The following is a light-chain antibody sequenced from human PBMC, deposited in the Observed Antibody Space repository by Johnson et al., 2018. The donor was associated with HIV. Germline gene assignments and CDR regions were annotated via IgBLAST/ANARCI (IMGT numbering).Light chain of an antibody. Sequence: QAALTQPPSVSAAPGQKVTISCSGSSSNIGNNYVSWYQQLPGTAPKLLIYDNTKRPSGIPDRFSGSKSSTSATLGITGLQTGDEADYYCGTWDHSLIAVYVFGTGTNVTVL. CDR3: GTWDHSLIAVYV. CDR2: DNT. V-gene: IGLV1-51*01. CDR1: SSNIGNNY. J-gene: IGLJ1*01.